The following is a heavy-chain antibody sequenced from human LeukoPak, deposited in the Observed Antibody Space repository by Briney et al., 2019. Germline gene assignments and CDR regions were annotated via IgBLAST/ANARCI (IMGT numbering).Heavy chain of an antibody. V-gene: IGHV3-48*01. D-gene: IGHD4-17*01. Sequence: GGSLRLSCAASGFTFSSYSMNWVRQAPGKGLEWVSYISSSSSTIYYADSVKGRFTISRDNAKNSLYLQMNSLRAEDTAVYYCARFDYGYAFDIWGQGTMVTVSS. CDR1: GFTFSSYS. J-gene: IGHJ3*02. CDR3: ARFDYGYAFDI. CDR2: ISSSSSTI.